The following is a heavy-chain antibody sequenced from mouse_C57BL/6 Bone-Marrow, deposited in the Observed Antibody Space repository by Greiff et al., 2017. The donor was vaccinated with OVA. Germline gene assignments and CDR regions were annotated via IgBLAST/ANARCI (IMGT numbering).Heavy chain of an antibody. CDR1: GFTFSSYA. D-gene: IGHD2-2*01. J-gene: IGHJ3*01. Sequence: EVKLVESGGGLVKPGGSLKLSCAASGFTFSSYAMSWVRQTPEKRLEWVATISDGGSYTYYPDNVKGRFTISRDNAKNNLYLQMSHLKSEDTAMYYCARDRAIYYGYDWGQGTLVTGSA. V-gene: IGHV5-4*01. CDR2: ISDGGSYT. CDR3: ARDRAIYYGYD.